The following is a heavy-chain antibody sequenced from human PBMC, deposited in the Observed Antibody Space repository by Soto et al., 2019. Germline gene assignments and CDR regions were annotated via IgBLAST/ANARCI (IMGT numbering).Heavy chain of an antibody. J-gene: IGHJ6*03. CDR3: AKDLVVTAPYYYYYMDV. D-gene: IGHD3-22*01. V-gene: IGHV3-30*18. CDR1: GFTFSSYG. Sequence: QVQLVESGGGVVQPGRSLRLSCAASGFTFSSYGMHWVRQAPGKGLERVAVISYDGSNKYYADSVKGRFTISRDNSKNTLYLQMHSLRAEDTAVYYCAKDLVVTAPYYYYYMDVWGKGTTVTVSS. CDR2: ISYDGSNK.